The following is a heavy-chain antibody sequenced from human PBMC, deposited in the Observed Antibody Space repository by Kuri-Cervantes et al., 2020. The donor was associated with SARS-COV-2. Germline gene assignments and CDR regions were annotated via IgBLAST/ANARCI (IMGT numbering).Heavy chain of an antibody. CDR1: GGSISSSSYY. CDR2: IYYSGST. D-gene: IGHD3-3*01. Sequence: SETLSLTCTVSGGSISSSSYYWGWIRQPPGKGLEWIGSIYYSGSTYYNPSLKSRVTISVDTSKNQFSLKLSSVTAADTAVYYCARQNPYYDFWSGYSPYNRFDPWGQGTLVTVSS. CDR3: ARQNPYYDFWSGYSPYNRFDP. J-gene: IGHJ5*02. V-gene: IGHV4-39*01.